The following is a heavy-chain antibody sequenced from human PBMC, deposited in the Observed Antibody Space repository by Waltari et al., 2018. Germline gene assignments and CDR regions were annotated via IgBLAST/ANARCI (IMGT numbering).Heavy chain of an antibody. J-gene: IGHJ6*02. D-gene: IGHD2-8*02. Sequence: EEQMLESGGGLVQPGGSIRLSCTGSGFTFSNFAMNWVRQVPGKGLEWVSTISSSGADTYYADSVKDRFTISRDNSAETFYLEMNNLRVGDTAMYYCAKSQRRPLVLYGLDVWGQGTAVTVSS. CDR3: AKSQRRPLVLYGLDV. V-gene: IGHV3-23*01. CDR2: ISSSGADT. CDR1: GFTFSNFA.